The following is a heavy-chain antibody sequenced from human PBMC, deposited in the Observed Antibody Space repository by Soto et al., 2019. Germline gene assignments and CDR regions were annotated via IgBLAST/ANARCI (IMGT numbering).Heavy chain of an antibody. J-gene: IGHJ5*02. D-gene: IGHD6-13*01. Sequence: GASVKVSCKASGYTFTSYAMHWVRQAPGQRLEWMGWINAGNGNTKYSQKLQGRVTITTDTSASTAYMELRSLKSDDTAVYYCARADSSSWSYCFDTSGQGTLVTLSS. CDR3: ARADSSSWSYCFDT. CDR2: INAGNGNT. CDR1: GYTFTSYA. V-gene: IGHV1-3*01.